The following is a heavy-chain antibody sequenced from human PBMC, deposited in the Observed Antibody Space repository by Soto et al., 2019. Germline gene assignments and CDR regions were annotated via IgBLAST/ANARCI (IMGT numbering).Heavy chain of an antibody. V-gene: IGHV4-59*01. CDR2: IYYSGST. J-gene: IGHJ4*02. D-gene: IGHD3-10*01. CDR1: GCSISSYY. CDR3: GREGTYYYGSGSYYGSFDY. Sequence: SETLSHTCTVSGCSISSYYWSWIRQPPGKGLEWIGYIYYSGSTNYNPSLKSRVTISVDTSKNQFSLKLSSVTAADTAVYYCGREGTYYYGSGSYYGSFDYWGQGTLVTSPQ.